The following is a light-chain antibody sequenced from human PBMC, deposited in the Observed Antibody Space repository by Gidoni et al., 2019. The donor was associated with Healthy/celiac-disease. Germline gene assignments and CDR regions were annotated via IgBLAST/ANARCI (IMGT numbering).Light chain of an antibody. CDR3: QQYNNWPQT. CDR1: HSGSSN. Sequence: DIVMTPSPATLSVSPGERATLSCRASHSGSSNLAWYQQKPGQAPRLLIYGASTRATGIPARFSGSGSGTEFTLTISSLQSEDFAVYYCQQYNNWPQTFXQXTKVEIK. CDR2: GAS. V-gene: IGKV3-15*01. J-gene: IGKJ1*01.